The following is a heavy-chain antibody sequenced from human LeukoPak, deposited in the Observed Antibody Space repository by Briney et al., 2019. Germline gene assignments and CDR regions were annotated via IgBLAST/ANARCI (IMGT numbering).Heavy chain of an antibody. CDR3: ARYTTGHGFDV. V-gene: IGHV3-33*08. J-gene: IGHJ4*02. CDR1: GFTFRSNG. D-gene: IGHD2/OR15-2a*01. CDR2: IWYDGSDA. Sequence: PGGSLRLSCAASGFTFRSNGMHWVRQAPGRGLEWVTYIWYDGSDADYADPVKGRFTIPRDNSKNTLYLQMNSLRAEDTAAYYCARYTTGHGFDVWGQGTLVTVSS.